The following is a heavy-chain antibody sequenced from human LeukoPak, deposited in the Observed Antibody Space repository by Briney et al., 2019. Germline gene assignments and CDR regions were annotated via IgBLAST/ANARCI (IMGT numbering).Heavy chain of an antibody. D-gene: IGHD3-16*01. Sequence: SETLSLTCTVSSGSISSYYWSWIRQPPGKGLEWIGYIYNSGSTNYNLSLKSRVTISVDTSKNQFSLKLSSVTAADTAVYYCARDLGQWQLDYWGQGTLVTVSS. CDR2: IYNSGST. CDR1: SGSISSYY. V-gene: IGHV4-59*12. J-gene: IGHJ4*02. CDR3: ARDLGQWQLDY.